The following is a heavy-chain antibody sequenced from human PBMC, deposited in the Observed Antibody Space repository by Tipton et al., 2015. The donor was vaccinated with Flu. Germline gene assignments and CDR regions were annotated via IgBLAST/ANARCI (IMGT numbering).Heavy chain of an antibody. V-gene: IGHV3-11*01. J-gene: IGHJ4*02. CDR1: GFTFSDYY. D-gene: IGHD3-10*01. Sequence: SLRLSCAASGFTFSDYYMSWIRLAPGKGLEWVSHICSSGSSINYADSVKGRFTISRDNAKNSLYLQMNSLRAEDTAVYYCARLTYYYGSGTSDCWGQGTLLTVSS. CDR2: ICSSGSSI. CDR3: ARLTYYYGSGTSDC.